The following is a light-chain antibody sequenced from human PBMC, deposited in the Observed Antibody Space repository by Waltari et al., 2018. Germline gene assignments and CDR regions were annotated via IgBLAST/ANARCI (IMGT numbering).Light chain of an antibody. J-gene: IGLJ3*02. CDR1: SCSVSASFS. Sequence: QTVVTQEPSVSVSPGGTVTPTSAFGSCSVSASFSPSRYQQTPGQAPRTLIYSTNTRLFGVPNRFSGSILGNKAALTIAGAQVDDEADYYCVLYMESGVWVFGGGTKLTVL. CDR3: VLYMESGVWV. CDR2: STN. V-gene: IGLV8-61*01.